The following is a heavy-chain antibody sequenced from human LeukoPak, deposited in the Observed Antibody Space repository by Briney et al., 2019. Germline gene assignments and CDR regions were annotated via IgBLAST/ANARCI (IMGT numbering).Heavy chain of an antibody. V-gene: IGHV3-33*01. CDR3: ARDGVAVAGTVSNYYYYYYGMDV. J-gene: IGHJ6*02. CDR1: GFTFSSYG. Sequence: GGSLRLSCAASGFTFSSYGMHWVRQAPGKGLEWVAVIWYDGSNKYYADSVKGRFTISRDNAKNSLYLQMNSLRAEDTAVYYCARDGVAVAGTVSNYYYYYYGMDVWGQGTTVTVSS. CDR2: IWYDGSNK. D-gene: IGHD6-19*01.